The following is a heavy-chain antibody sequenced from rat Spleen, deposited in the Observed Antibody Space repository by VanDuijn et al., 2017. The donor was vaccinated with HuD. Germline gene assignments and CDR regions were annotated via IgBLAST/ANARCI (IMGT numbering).Heavy chain of an antibody. CDR1: GFTFSDHA. J-gene: IGHJ3*01. CDR3: ATPTPGIPFAY. V-gene: IGHV5S10*01. D-gene: IGHD1-4*01. Sequence: EVQLVESGGRLVQPGNSLKLSCAASGFTFSDHAMAWVRQFPKKGLEWVAIIIYDGSGTFYRDSVKGRFTISRDNAKNTLSLQMDSPRTEDTATYYCATPTPGIPFAYWGQGTLVTVSS. CDR2: IIYDGSGT.